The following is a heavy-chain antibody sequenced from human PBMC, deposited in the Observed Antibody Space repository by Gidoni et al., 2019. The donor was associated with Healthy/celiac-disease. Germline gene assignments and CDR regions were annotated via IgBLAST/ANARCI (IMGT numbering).Heavy chain of an antibody. J-gene: IGHJ4*02. Sequence: QVQLVQSGADVKKPGASVKVSCKASGYTFTSYYMHWVRQAPGQGLEWMGIINPSGGSSSYAQKFQGRVTMTRDTSTSTVYMELSSLRSEDTAVYYCARRGAASSSSLPIDYWGQGTLVTVSS. CDR2: INPSGGSS. D-gene: IGHD6-13*01. CDR3: ARRGAASSSSLPIDY. CDR1: GYTFTSYY. V-gene: IGHV1-46*01.